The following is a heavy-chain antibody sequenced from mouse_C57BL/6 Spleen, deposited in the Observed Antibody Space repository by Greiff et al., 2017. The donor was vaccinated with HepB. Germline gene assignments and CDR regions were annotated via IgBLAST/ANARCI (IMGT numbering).Heavy chain of an antibody. V-gene: IGHV1-26*01. Sequence: EVQLQQSGPELVKPGASVKISCKASGYTFTDYYMNWVKQSHGKSLEWIGDINPNNGGTSYNQKFKGKATLTVDKSSSTAYMELRSLTSEDSAVYYCARKGDDYPWFAYWGQGTLVTVSA. CDR3: ARKGDDYPWFAY. CDR1: GYTFTDYY. J-gene: IGHJ3*01. D-gene: IGHD2-4*01. CDR2: INPNNGGT.